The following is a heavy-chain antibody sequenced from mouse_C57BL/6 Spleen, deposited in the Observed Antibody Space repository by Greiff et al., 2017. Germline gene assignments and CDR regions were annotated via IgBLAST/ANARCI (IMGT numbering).Heavy chain of an antibody. CDR1: GYTFTDYE. CDR3: TRNYDYPFAY. J-gene: IGHJ3*01. D-gene: IGHD2-4*01. V-gene: IGHV1-15*01. Sequence: QVQLKQSGAELVRPGASVTLSCKASGYTFTDYEMHWVKQTPVHGLEWIGAIDPETGGTAYNQKFKGKAILTADKSSSTAYMELRSLTSEDSAVYYCTRNYDYPFAYWGPGTLVTVSA. CDR2: IDPETGGT.